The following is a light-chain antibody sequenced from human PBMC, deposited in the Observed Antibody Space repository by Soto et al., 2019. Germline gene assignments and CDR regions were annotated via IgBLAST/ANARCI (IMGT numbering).Light chain of an antibody. J-gene: IGKJ2*01. CDR2: AAS. Sequence: DIQMTQSPSSLYASVGDRVTITCRASQSISSYLNWYQQKPGKAPKLLIYAASSLQSGVPSRFSGSGSGTDFTLTISSLQPEDFATYYCQQSYSTPYTFGQGTKLESK. V-gene: IGKV1-39*01. CDR1: QSISSY. CDR3: QQSYSTPYT.